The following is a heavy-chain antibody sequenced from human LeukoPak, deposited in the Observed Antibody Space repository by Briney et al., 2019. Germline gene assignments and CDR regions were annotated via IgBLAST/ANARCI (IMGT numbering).Heavy chain of an antibody. D-gene: IGHD6-19*01. J-gene: IGHJ4*02. Sequence: GGSLRLSCAASGFTFSSYAMSWVRQAPGKGLEWVSAISGSGGSTYYADTVKGRFAISRDNSKNTLYLQMNSLRAEDTAVYYCAKSEGIAVAGYVSYYFDYWGQGTLVTVSS. V-gene: IGHV3-23*01. CDR2: ISGSGGST. CDR3: AKSEGIAVAGYVSYYFDY. CDR1: GFTFSSYA.